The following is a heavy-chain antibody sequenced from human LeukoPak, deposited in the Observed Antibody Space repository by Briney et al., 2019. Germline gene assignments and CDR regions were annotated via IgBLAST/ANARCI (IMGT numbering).Heavy chain of an antibody. CDR2: ISGGGGGT. CDR3: AKGRYYFDY. V-gene: IGHV3-23*01. CDR1: GFTFSSYC. J-gene: IGHJ4*02. Sequence: GGSLRLSCAASGFTFSSYCMSWVRQAPGKGLEWVSDISGGGGGTYYADSVKGRFTIFRDNSKNALYLQMNSLRAEDTAVYYCAKGRYYFDYWGQGTLVTASS. D-gene: IGHD3-16*01.